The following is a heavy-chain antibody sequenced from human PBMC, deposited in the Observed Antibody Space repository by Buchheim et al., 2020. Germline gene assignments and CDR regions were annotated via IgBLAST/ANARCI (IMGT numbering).Heavy chain of an antibody. D-gene: IGHD6-13*01. CDR3: AREGSSWYSSPKYYYAMDV. CDR1: GFTFSSYG. V-gene: IGHV3-33*01. J-gene: IGHJ6*02. Sequence: QVQLVESGGGVVQPGRSLRLSCAASGFTFSSYGMHWVRQAPGKGLEWVAVIWYDGSNKYYVDSVKGRFTISRDNSKNTLYLQMNSLRAEDTAVYYCAREGSSWYSSPKYYYAMDVWGQGTT. CDR2: IWYDGSNK.